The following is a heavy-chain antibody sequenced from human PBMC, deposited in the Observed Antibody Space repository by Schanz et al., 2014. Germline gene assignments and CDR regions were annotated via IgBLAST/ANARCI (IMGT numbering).Heavy chain of an antibody. D-gene: IGHD3-10*01. Sequence: QVQLIQSGAEVKKPGASVKVSCTASGYTFTSYDLNWVRQAPGQGLEWMGIINPIGGSTTYAQKFRGAVTLTTDTSTDTAYLELTSLRSEDTAVYYCARGSPENMIRGELDYWGQGTLVTVSS. J-gene: IGHJ4*02. CDR3: ARGSPENMIRGELDY. CDR2: INPIGGST. V-gene: IGHV1-46*03. CDR1: GYTFTSYD.